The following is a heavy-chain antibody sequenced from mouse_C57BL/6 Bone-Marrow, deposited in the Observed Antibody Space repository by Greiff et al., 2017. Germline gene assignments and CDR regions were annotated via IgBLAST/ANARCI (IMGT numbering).Heavy chain of an antibody. D-gene: IGHD2-1*01. CDR2: IDPSDSYT. CDR1: GYTFTSYW. CDR3: KGKGY. V-gene: IGHV1-50*01. J-gene: IGHJ2*01. Sequence: VQLQQSGAELVKPGASVKLSCKASGYTFTSYWMQWVKQRPGQGLEWIGEIDPSDSYTNYNQKFKGKATLTVDTSSSTAYMQLSSLTSEDSAVYYCKGKGYWGQGTTLTVSS.